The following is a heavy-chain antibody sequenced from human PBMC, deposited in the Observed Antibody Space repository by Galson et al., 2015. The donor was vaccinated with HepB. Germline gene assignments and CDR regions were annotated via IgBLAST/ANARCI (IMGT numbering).Heavy chain of an antibody. Sequence: SLRLSCAASGFTFGDYAMSWFRQAPGKGLEWVGFIRSKAYGGTTEYTASVKGRFTISRDDSKSIAYLQMNSLKTEDTAVYYCTSSFYGDYAPGAFDIWGQGTMVTVSS. D-gene: IGHD4-17*01. J-gene: IGHJ3*02. CDR2: IRSKAYGGTT. CDR3: TSSFYGDYAPGAFDI. V-gene: IGHV3-49*01. CDR1: GFTFGDYA.